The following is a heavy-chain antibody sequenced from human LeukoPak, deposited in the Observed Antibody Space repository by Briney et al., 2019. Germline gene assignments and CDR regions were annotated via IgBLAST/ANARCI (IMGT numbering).Heavy chain of an antibody. CDR2: INDSGSP. V-gene: IGHV4-34*01. CDR3: ARGAPGRNFGQSHYYYMDV. CDR1: GGSSRGYY. D-gene: IGHD3-9*01. J-gene: IGHJ6*03. Sequence: SETLSLTCAVYGGSSRGYYWNWLWIRQSPGKGLEWIGEINDSGSPNYNPSLKSRVTISENKSLNQFSLRLSSVTAADTAVYFCARGAPGRNFGQSHYYYMDVWGKGTTVTVSS.